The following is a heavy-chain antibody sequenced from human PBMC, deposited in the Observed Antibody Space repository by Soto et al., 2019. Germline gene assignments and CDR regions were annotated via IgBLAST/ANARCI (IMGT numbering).Heavy chain of an antibody. J-gene: IGHJ6*02. CDR3: ARVLGRELRAYGLSYYYYGMDV. D-gene: IGHD2-21*01. V-gene: IGHV4-4*02. Sequence: PSETLSLTCAVSGGSISSSNWWSWVRQPPGKGLEWIGEIYHSGSTNYNPSLKSRVTISVDKSKNQFSLKLSSVTAADTAVYYCARVLGRELRAYGLSYYYYGMDVWGQGTTVTVSS. CDR2: IYHSGST. CDR1: GGSISSSNW.